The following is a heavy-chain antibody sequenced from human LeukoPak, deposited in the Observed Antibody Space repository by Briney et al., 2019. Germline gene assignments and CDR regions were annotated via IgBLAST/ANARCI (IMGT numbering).Heavy chain of an antibody. D-gene: IGHD6-13*01. J-gene: IGHJ4*02. CDR3: AKGGPQQLVFDY. CDR1: GFTFSIYA. V-gene: IGHV3-23*01. CDR2: ITSSGDGT. Sequence: TGGSLRLSCAASGFTFSIYAMSWVRQAPGKGLQWVSSITSSGDGTYYADSVKGRFTISRDNSENMLYLQMNSLRVEDTAVYFCAKGGPQQLVFDYWGQGTLVTVSS.